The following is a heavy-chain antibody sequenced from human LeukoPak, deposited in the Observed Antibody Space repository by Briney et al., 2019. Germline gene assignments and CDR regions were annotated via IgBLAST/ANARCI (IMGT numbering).Heavy chain of an antibody. CDR2: ISGSSGGT. D-gene: IGHD2-15*01. J-gene: IGHJ5*02. CDR3: AKQDCSGASCYSDWFDP. V-gene: IGHV3-23*01. CDR1: GFTFSNYA. Sequence: PGGSLRLSCAASGFTFSNYAMSWVRQAPGKGLEWVSAISGSSGGTYYADSVRGRFTISRDNSKNTLYLQMNSLRAEDTAVYYCAKQDCSGASCYSDWFDPWGQRTLVTVSS.